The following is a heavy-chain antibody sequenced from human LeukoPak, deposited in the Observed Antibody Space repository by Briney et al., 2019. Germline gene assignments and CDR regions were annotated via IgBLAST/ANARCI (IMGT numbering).Heavy chain of an antibody. CDR2: ISTTGSP. J-gene: IGHJ4*02. CDR1: GASLKTFY. CDR3: AREAGISRPLDY. Sequence: PSETLSLTCNISGASLKTFYWTSIRQPAGKGLEWIGRISTTGSPNYNAYLKSRLSISMDTSRSQFSLKLSSVTAADTAVYYCAREAGISRPLDYWGQGTLVTVSS. V-gene: IGHV4-4*07.